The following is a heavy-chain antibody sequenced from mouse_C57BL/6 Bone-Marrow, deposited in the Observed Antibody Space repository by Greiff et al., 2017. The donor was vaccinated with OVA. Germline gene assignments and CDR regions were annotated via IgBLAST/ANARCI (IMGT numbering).Heavy chain of an antibody. CDR3: TSPLVFDY. Sequence: QVQLQQSGAELVRPGASVTLSCKASGYTFTDYEMHWVKQTPAHGLEWIGAIDPETGGTAYNQKFKGKAILTADKYSSTAYMVLRSLTSEDSAVYYCTSPLVFDYWGQGTTLTVSS. CDR1: GYTFTDYE. CDR2: IDPETGGT. V-gene: IGHV1-15*01. J-gene: IGHJ2*01.